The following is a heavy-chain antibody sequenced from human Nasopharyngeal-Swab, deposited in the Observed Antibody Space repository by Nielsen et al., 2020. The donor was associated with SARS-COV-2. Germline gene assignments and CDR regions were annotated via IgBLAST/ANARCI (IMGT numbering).Heavy chain of an antibody. CDR1: GGTFSSYA. D-gene: IGHD1-26*01. Sequence: SVKVSCKASGGTFSSYAISWVRQAPGQGLEWMGGIIPIFGTANYAQKFQDRVTITADESTSTAYMELSSLRSEDTAVYYCARIIVGATLFDYWGQGTLVTVSS. CDR3: ARIIVGATLFDY. V-gene: IGHV1-69*13. CDR2: IIPIFGTA. J-gene: IGHJ4*02.